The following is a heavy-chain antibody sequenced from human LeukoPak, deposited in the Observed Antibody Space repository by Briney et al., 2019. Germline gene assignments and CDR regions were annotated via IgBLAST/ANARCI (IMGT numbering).Heavy chain of an antibody. D-gene: IGHD5-12*01. CDR2: INPNSGGT. J-gene: IGHJ4*02. Sequence: ASVKVSCKASGYTLTGYFIHWVRQAPGQGLEWMGWINPNSGGTNFAQKFQGRVTVTGDTSISTVYMEVSRLRSDDTAIYYCARGRGFSGYDPFDYWGQGTLVTVSS. CDR1: GYTLTGYF. CDR3: ARGRGFSGYDPFDY. V-gene: IGHV1-2*02.